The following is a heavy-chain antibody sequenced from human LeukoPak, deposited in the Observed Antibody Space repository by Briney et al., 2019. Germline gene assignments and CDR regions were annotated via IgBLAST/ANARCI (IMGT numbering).Heavy chain of an antibody. D-gene: IGHD3-10*01. CDR2: ISSSSNYV. V-gene: IGHV3-21*01. J-gene: IGHJ4*02. CDR3: ARVPHAMVRGVIITEFYFDY. CDR1: GLTFSSYS. Sequence: GGSLRLSCAASGLTFSSYSMNWVRQAPGKGLEWVSSISSSSNYVYYADSVKGRFTISRDNAKNSLYLQMNSLRAEDTAVYYCARVPHAMVRGVIITEFYFDYWGQGTLVTVSS.